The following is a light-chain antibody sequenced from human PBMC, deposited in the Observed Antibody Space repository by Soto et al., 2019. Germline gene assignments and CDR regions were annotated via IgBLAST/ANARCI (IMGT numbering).Light chain of an antibody. CDR3: QQYYSYPTP. Sequence: AIRMTQSPSSFSASTGDRVTITCRASQGISSYLAWYQQKPGKAPKLLIYAGSTLQSGVPSRFSGSGSGTDFTLTLSSLQSEDFANYYCQQYYSYPTPFGQRTKLEIK. J-gene: IGKJ2*01. CDR2: AGS. CDR1: QGISSY. V-gene: IGKV1-8*01.